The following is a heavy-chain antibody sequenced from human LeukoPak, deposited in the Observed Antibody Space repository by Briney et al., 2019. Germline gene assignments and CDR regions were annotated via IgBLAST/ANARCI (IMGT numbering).Heavy chain of an antibody. V-gene: IGHV4-38-2*01. D-gene: IGHD3-16*02. J-gene: IGHJ4*02. CDR3: ARHSYDYVWGSYRYSGTSGYFDY. Sequence: SETLSLTCAVSGYSISSGYYWGWIRQPPGKGLEWIGEINHSGSTNYNPSLKSRVTISVDTSKNQFSLKLSSVTAADTAVYYCARHSYDYVWGSYRYSGTSGYFDYWGQGTLVTVSS. CDR1: GYSISSGYY. CDR2: INHSGST.